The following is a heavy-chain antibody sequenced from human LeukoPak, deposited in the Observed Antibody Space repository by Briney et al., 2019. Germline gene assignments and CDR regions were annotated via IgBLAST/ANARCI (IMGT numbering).Heavy chain of an antibody. CDR1: GFTFSSYG. V-gene: IGHV3-30*18. CDR3: AKVKEIQLWSQPFDY. Sequence: GGSLRLPCAASGFTFSSYGMHWVRQAPGKGLEWVAVISYDGSNKYYADSVKGRFTISRDNSKNTLYLQMNSLRPEDTAVYYCAKVKEIQLWSQPFDYWGQGTLVTVSS. D-gene: IGHD5-18*01. J-gene: IGHJ4*02. CDR2: ISYDGSNK.